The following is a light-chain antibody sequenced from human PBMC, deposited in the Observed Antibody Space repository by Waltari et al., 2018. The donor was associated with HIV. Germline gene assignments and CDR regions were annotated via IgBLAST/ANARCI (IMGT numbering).Light chain of an antibody. CDR2: SDD. J-gene: IGLJ2*01. CDR1: TSTIGTNS. Sequence: QSVLTQPPSASGTPGQRVTLSCSGSTSTIGTNSVNWYQQLPGTAPKLPIFSDDQRPSGVPDRFSGSKSGNSAALTISGLQSEDECDYYCAAWDDSLSEPYVLFGGGTRLTVL. CDR3: AAWDDSLSEPYVL. V-gene: IGLV1-44*01.